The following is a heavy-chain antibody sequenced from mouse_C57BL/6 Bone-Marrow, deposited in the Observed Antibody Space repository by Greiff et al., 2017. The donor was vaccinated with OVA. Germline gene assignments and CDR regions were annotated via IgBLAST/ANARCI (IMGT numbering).Heavy chain of an antibody. CDR1: GYTFTSYW. D-gene: IGHD1-1*01. CDR2: IDPSDSYT. CDR3: ARDYVSSGGFAY. J-gene: IGHJ3*01. V-gene: IGHV1-59*01. Sequence: QVQLQQPGAELVRPGTSVKLSCKASGYTFTSYWMHWVKQRPGQGLEWIGVIDPSDSYTNYNQKFKGEATLTVDTSSSTAYMQLSSLTSEDSAVYYCARDYVSSGGFAYWGQGTLVTVSA.